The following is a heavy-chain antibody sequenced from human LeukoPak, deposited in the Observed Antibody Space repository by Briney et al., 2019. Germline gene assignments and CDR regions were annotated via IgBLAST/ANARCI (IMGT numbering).Heavy chain of an antibody. V-gene: IGHV4-59*08. CDR2: IYYSATT. Sequence: SETLSLTCTVSGVSISSYFWSWIRQPPGKGLEWIGYIYYSATTNYNPSLKSRVTILVDTSKNQFSLNLSSVTAADTAVYYCARRGIAASGYYYWGHGDPCTVSS. J-gene: IGHJ4*01. CDR1: GVSISSYF. CDR3: ARRGIAASGYYY. D-gene: IGHD6-13*01.